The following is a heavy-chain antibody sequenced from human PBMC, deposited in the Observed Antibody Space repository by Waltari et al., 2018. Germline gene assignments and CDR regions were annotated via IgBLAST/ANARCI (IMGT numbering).Heavy chain of an antibody. D-gene: IGHD3-10*01. CDR3: VTALGDRSSASRPFDV. CDR2: VDPEDGET. Sequence: EVQLLQSGTELKKPWSTVKISCQVSGYRFPDYYIPWVQQAPGKGPQWMGLVDPEDGETIYAERFQGRVTITADTSTETAFMELSSLTSDDTAVYYCVTALGDRSSASRPFDVWGLGTLITVSS. J-gene: IGHJ3*01. V-gene: IGHV1-69-2*01. CDR1: GYRFPDYY.